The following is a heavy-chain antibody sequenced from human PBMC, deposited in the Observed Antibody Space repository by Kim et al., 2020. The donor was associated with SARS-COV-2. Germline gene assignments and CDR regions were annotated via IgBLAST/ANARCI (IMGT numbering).Heavy chain of an antibody. CDR1: GFTFSSYA. D-gene: IGHD3-9*01. CDR2: ISYDGSNK. CDR3: ASSYILDPIKLLLSDGMDV. V-gene: IGHV3-30-3*01. Sequence: GGSLRLSCAASGFTFSSYAMHWVRQAPGKGLEWVAVISYDGSNKYYADSVKGRFTISRDNSKNTLYLQMNSLRAEDTAVYYCASSYILDPIKLLLSDGMDVWGQGTTVTVSS. J-gene: IGHJ6*02.